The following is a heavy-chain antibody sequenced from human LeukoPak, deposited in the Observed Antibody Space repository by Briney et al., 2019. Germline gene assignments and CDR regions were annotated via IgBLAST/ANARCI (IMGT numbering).Heavy chain of an antibody. CDR1: GFSFSGYG. CDR3: AALHTGTSVDY. J-gene: IGHJ4*02. D-gene: IGHD4-17*01. Sequence: GGSLRLSCAASGFSFSGYGMHWVRQVPGKGLEWVAFIRYDGITKFYIDSVKGRFAISRDNSKNTLSLQMNSLRTEDTAVYYCAALHTGTSVDYWGQGTLVTVSS. CDR2: IRYDGITK. V-gene: IGHV3-30*02.